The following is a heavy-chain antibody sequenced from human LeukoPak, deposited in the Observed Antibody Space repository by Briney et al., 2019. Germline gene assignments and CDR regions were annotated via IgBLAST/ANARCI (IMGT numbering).Heavy chain of an antibody. CDR3: VRDSNWRFDY. Sequence: NLQGRVTMTTDTSTSTAYMELRSLSSDDTAVYYCVRDSNWRFDYWGQGTLVTVSS. J-gene: IGHJ4*02. V-gene: IGHV1-18*01. D-gene: IGHD7-27*01.